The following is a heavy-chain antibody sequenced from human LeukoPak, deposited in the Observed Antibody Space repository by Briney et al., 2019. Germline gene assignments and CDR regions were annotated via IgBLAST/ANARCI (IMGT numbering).Heavy chain of an antibody. V-gene: IGHV3-13*01. D-gene: IGHD3-22*01. CDR3: AKDISSSGYYFDY. CDR1: GFTFSSYD. CDR2: IGTAGDT. Sequence: GGSLRLSCAASGFTFSSYDMHWVRQATGKGLEWVSAIGTAGDTYYPGSVKGRFTISRENAKNSLYLQMNSLRAEDTALYYCAKDISSSGYYFDYWGQGTLVTVPS. J-gene: IGHJ4*02.